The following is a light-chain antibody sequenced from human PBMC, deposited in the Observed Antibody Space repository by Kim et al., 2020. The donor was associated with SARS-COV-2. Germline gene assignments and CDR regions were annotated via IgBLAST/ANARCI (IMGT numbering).Light chain of an antibody. Sequence: SSELTQDPAVSVALGQTVRITCQGDSLRRDYASWYQQKPGQAPLLVIYGKDNRPSGIPDRFSGSNSGNTASLTITGAQAEDEADYYCNSRDTSGYRVGFG. CDR1: SLRRDY. CDR2: GKD. V-gene: IGLV3-19*01. J-gene: IGLJ2*01. CDR3: NSRDTSGYRVG.